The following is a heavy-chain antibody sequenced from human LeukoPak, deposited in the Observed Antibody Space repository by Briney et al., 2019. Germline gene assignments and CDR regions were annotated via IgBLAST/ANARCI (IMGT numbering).Heavy chain of an antibody. CDR3: ARGDRYYYDSSGYLDAFDI. CDR2: ISGTGGTT. CDR1: GFTFSNYS. V-gene: IGHV3-23*01. Sequence: PGGSLRLSCAASGFTFSNYSMSWVRQAPGKGLEWVSTISGTGGTTYYADSVKGRFTISRDNSKNTLFLQFNSLRADDTAVYYCARGDRYYYDSSGYLDAFDIWGQGTMVTVSS. D-gene: IGHD3-22*01. J-gene: IGHJ3*02.